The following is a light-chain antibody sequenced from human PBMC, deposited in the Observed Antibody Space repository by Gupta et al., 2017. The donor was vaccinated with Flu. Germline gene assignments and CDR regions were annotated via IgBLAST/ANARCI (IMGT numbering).Light chain of an antibody. V-gene: IGKV1-27*01. CDR2: AAS. CDR1: QGISNY. Sequence: VTITCRASQGISNYLAWYQQKPGKVPKLLIYAASTLQSGVPSRFSGSGSGTDFTLTISSLQPDDVATYYCQKYNSAPQSFGQGTKLEIK. J-gene: IGKJ2*03. CDR3: QKYNSAPQS.